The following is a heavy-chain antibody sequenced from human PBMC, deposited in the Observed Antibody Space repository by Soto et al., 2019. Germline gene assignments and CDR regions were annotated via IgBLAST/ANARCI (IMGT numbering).Heavy chain of an antibody. J-gene: IGHJ2*01. D-gene: IGHD5-12*01. Sequence: QITLKESGPTLVKPTQTLTLTCNFSGFSLRSSAVGVGWIRQPPGKALEWLALIYWDDDKRYSPSLKSRLTITKESPKTQVVPTMTNMDPLDTLAYCCARRRGSGNDFIWCFELWGCGTLVTVSS. CDR3: ARRRGSGNDFIWCFEL. CDR1: GFSLRSSAVG. V-gene: IGHV2-5*02. CDR2: IYWDDDK.